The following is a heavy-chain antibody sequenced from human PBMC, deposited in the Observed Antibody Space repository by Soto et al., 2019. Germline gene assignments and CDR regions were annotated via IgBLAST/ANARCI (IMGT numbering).Heavy chain of an antibody. CDR2: IWYDGSNK. D-gene: IGHD6-13*01. CDR3: ARDIAAAGHSDAFDI. Sequence: QVQLVESGGGVVQPGRSMRLSCAASGFTFSSYGMHWVRQAPGKGLEWVAVIWYDGSNKYYADSVKGRFTISRDNSKNTLYLQMNSLRAEDTAVYYCARDIAAAGHSDAFDIWGQGTMVTVSS. CDR1: GFTFSSYG. V-gene: IGHV3-33*01. J-gene: IGHJ3*02.